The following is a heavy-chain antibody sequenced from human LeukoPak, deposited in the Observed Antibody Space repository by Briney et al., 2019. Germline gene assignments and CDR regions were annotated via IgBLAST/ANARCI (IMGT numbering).Heavy chain of an antibody. J-gene: IGHJ4*02. CDR1: GYTFTSYG. Sequence: ASVKVSCKASGYTFTSYGISWVRQAPGQGLEWMGWIRAYNGNTNYAQKLQGRVTMTTDTSTSTAYMELRSLRSDDTAVYYCARVWVDIAVAGYYFDYWGQGTLVTVSS. CDR3: ARVWVDIAVAGYYFDY. V-gene: IGHV1-18*01. CDR2: IRAYNGNT. D-gene: IGHD6-19*01.